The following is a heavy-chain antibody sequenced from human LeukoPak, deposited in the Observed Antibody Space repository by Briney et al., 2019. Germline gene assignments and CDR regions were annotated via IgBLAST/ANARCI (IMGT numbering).Heavy chain of an antibody. CDR2: INPSGGST. J-gene: IGHJ3*02. Sequence: GASVKVSCKASGYTFTSYYMHWVRQAPGQGLEWMGIINPSGGSTSYAQKFQGRVTMTRDTSTSTVYMELSSLRSEDTAVYYCARDLEGAAARWDAFDIWGQGTMVTVSS. D-gene: IGHD6-13*01. CDR3: ARDLEGAAARWDAFDI. CDR1: GYTFTSYY. V-gene: IGHV1-46*01.